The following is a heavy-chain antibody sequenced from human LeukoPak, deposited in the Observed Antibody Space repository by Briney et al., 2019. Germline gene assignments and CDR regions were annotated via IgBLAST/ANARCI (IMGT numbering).Heavy chain of an antibody. Sequence: ASVKVSCKASGYTFTSYDINWVRQATGQGPEWMGWMNPNSGNTGYAQKFQGRVTMTRNTSISTAYMELSSLRSEDTAVYYCARVSTMVRGVRYNWFDPWGQGTLVTVSS. D-gene: IGHD3-10*01. CDR2: MNPNSGNT. V-gene: IGHV1-8*01. CDR3: ARVSTMVRGVRYNWFDP. J-gene: IGHJ5*02. CDR1: GYTFTSYD.